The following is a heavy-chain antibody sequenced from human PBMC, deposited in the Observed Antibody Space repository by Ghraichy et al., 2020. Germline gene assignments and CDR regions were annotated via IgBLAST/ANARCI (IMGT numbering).Heavy chain of an antibody. D-gene: IGHD3-10*01. J-gene: IGHJ2*01. Sequence: GGSLRLSCAASGFTFSSYSMNWVRQAPGKGLEWVSSISSSSSYIYYSDSVNGRFTISRDNAKNSLYLQMNSLRAEDTAVYYCARGVRGYFDLWGRGTLVSVSS. CDR2: ISSSSSYI. CDR1: GFTFSSYS. V-gene: IGHV3-21*01. CDR3: ARGVRGYFDL.